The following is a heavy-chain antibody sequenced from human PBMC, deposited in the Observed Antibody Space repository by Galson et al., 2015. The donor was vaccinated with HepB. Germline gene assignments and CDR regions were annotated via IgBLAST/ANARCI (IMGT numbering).Heavy chain of an antibody. Sequence: SLRLSCAASGFTFSSYAMSWVRQAPGKGLEWVSAISGSGGSTYYADSVKGRFTISRDNSKNTLYLQMNSLRAEDTAVYYCAKDEGYGGSFDYWGQGTLVTVSS. CDR3: AKDEGYGGSFDY. J-gene: IGHJ4*02. D-gene: IGHD4-23*01. CDR1: GFTFSSYA. CDR2: ISGSGGST. V-gene: IGHV3-23*01.